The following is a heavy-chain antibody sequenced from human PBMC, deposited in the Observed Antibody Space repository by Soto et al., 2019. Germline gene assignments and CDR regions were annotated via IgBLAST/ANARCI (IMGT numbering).Heavy chain of an antibody. CDR3: ARGRGLDV. J-gene: IGHJ6*02. Sequence: EVQLVESGGGLVQPGGSLRLSCAASGITFSSYWMSWVRQAPGEGLEWVANIKQDGSEKYYEESVTGRFTISRDNTKSALYLQMNTLRVEDTAVYYCARGRGLDVWGQGTTVTVSS. CDR2: IKQDGSEK. V-gene: IGHV3-7*01. CDR1: GITFSSYW.